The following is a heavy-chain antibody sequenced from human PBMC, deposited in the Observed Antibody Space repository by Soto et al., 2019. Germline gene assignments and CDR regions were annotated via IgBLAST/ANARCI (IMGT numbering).Heavy chain of an antibody. D-gene: IGHD6-13*01. CDR3: ASSSWRSYFDY. J-gene: IGHJ4*02. Sequence: QVQLVQSGAEVKKPGASVKVSCKASGYTFTSYYMHWVRQAPGQGLEWMGIINPSGGSTSYAQKFQGRVTMTRHTSTSTVYMELSSLRSEDTAVYYCASSSWRSYFDYWGQGTLVTVSS. CDR1: GYTFTSYY. CDR2: INPSGGST. V-gene: IGHV1-46*01.